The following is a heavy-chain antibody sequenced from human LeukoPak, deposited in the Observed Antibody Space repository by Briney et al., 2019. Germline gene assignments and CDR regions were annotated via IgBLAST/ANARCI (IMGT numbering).Heavy chain of an antibody. Sequence: SVKVSCKASGGTLSSYAISWGRQAPGQGLEWMGGIIPIFGTANYAQKFQGRVTITADESTSTAYMELSGLRSEDTAVYYCARGRLFIVVVPAAPHYYYGMDVWGKGTTVTVSS. CDR1: GGTLSSYA. V-gene: IGHV1-69*01. CDR3: ARGRLFIVVVPAAPHYYYGMDV. CDR2: IIPIFGTA. J-gene: IGHJ6*04. D-gene: IGHD2-2*01.